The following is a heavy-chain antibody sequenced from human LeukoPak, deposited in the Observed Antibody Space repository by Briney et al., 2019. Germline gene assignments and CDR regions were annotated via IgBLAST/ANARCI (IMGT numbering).Heavy chain of an antibody. Sequence: AGGSLRLSCAASGFTFSSYAMSWVRQAPGKGLEWVSALSDGGATYYADSVKGRFTISRDNSKNTLHLQMNSLRVEDTAVYFCAARKVRGVWFYLDYWGQGTLVTVSS. D-gene: IGHD3-10*01. CDR1: GFTFSSYA. V-gene: IGHV3-23*01. J-gene: IGHJ4*02. CDR2: LSDGGAT. CDR3: AARKVRGVWFYLDY.